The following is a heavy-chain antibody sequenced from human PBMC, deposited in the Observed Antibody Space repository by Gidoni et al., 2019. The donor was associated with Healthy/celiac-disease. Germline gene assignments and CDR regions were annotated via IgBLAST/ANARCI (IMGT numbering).Heavy chain of an antibody. D-gene: IGHD2-21*01. CDR1: GDSVSSNSAA. CDR2: TYYRSKWYN. Sequence: QVQLQQSGPGLVKPSQTLSLTCAISGDSVSSNSAAWNRIRQSPSRGLEWLGRTYYRSKWYNDYAVSVKSRITINPDTSKNQFSLQLNSVTPEDTAVYYCARALGSYCGGDCYSFDYWGQGTLVTVSS. CDR3: ARALGSYCGGDCYSFDY. V-gene: IGHV6-1*01. J-gene: IGHJ4*02.